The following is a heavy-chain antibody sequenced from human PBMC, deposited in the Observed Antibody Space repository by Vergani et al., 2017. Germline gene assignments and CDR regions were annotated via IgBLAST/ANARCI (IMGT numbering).Heavy chain of an antibody. Sequence: QVQLEQSGSELKKPGASVKVSCKASGYSFTWYAMIWVRQAPGQGLEWMGWINTNTGNATFAQGFTGRFVFSVDTSVSTAFLQISSLKAEDTAVYYCARLNWNDGWLDPWGQGTLVIVSS. CDR1: GYSFTWYA. V-gene: IGHV7-4-1*02. J-gene: IGHJ5*02. CDR2: INTNTGNA. CDR3: ARLNWNDGWLDP. D-gene: IGHD1-1*01.